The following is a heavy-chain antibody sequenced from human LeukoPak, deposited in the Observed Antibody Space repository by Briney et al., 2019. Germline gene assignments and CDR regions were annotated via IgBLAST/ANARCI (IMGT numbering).Heavy chain of an antibody. CDR2: INPDGSRK. J-gene: IGHJ4*02. D-gene: IGHD5-24*01. Sequence: GVSLRLSCEASGFTFSTNWMSWVRQAPGKGLEWVASINPDGSRKLYVDSVKGRFTISRDNTKNSLYPQMNSLGAEDTAMYYCAKLLGSATTYDYWGQGTRVTVSS. CDR3: AKLLGSATTYDY. CDR1: GFTFSTNW. V-gene: IGHV3-7*01.